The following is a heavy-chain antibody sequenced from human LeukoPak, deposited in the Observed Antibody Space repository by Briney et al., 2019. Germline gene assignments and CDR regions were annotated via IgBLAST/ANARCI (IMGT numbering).Heavy chain of an antibody. CDR3: ANTKLGPGYYFDY. V-gene: IGHV3-74*01. Sequence: GGSLRLSCATSGFTFSGYYMHWVRQAPGKGLVWLSRINTDGSNTDYADSVKGRFTISRDNAKRTLYLQMNSLRAEDTAVYYCANTKLGPGYYFDYWGQGTLVTVSS. J-gene: IGHJ4*02. D-gene: IGHD7-27*01. CDR1: GFTFSGYY. CDR2: INTDGSNT.